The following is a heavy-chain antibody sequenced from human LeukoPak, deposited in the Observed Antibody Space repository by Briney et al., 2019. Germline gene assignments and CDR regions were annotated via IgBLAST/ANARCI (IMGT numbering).Heavy chain of an antibody. CDR1: GGSISSYY. Sequence: SVTLSLTCTVSGGSISSYYWSWLRQSPGKGLEWLGYVYYGGNTNKNPSLKSRATISADTSMNQFSLNLSSATAADTAVYYCARGYRDFYYYLDVWGKGTTVTVSS. J-gene: IGHJ6*03. CDR3: ARGYRDFYYYLDV. D-gene: IGHD4-11*01. V-gene: IGHV4-59*01. CDR2: VYYGGNT.